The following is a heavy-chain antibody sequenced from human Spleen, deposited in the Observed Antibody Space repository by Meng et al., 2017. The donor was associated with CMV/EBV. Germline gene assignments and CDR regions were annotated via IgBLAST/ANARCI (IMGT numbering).Heavy chain of an antibody. CDR3: ARSPYCSSSSCPGAVDI. CDR2: ISWNSGSI. J-gene: IGHJ3*02. V-gene: IGHV3-9*01. Sequence: LSLTCAASGFTFDDYAMHWVRQVPEKGLEWVSGISWNSGSIGYADSVKGRFTISRDNAKNSLYLQMNSLRAEDTALYHCARSPYCSSSSCPGAVDIWGQGTMVTVSS. D-gene: IGHD2-2*01. CDR1: GFTFDDYA.